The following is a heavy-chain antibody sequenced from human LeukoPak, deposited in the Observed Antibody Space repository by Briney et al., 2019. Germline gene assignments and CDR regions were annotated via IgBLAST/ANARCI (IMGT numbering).Heavy chain of an antibody. V-gene: IGHV4-59*01. CDR3: ARGYGDFRVEGRYFHS. CDR2: SGTA. J-gene: IGHJ4*02. D-gene: IGHD4-17*01. CDR1: DGSITNYD. Sequence: SETLSLTCTVSDGSITNYDWSWVRQPPGKGLEFNSGTANYNPSLRSRVTISIDTSKKHFFLKLKSVTAADTAVYYCARGYGDFRVEGRYFHSWGQGTLVTVS.